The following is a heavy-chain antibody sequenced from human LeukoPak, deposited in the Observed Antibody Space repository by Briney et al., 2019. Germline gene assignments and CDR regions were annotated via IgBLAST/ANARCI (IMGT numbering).Heavy chain of an antibody. CDR1: GFTLSRYW. Sequence: GGSLRLSCAASGFTLSRYWMGWVRQAPGKGLEWVANIKNDGSEKYYVDSVKGRFTISRDNDKNSLYLQMNSPRGEDTAVYYCARDRDYYNYFEYWGQGTLVTVSS. D-gene: IGHD3-10*01. V-gene: IGHV3-7*04. CDR3: ARDRDYYNYFEY. CDR2: IKNDGSEK. J-gene: IGHJ4*02.